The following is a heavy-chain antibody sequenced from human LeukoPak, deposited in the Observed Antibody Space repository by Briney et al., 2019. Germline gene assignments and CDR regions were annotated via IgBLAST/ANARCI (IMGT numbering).Heavy chain of an antibody. Sequence: SVKVSCKASGGTFSSYAISWVRQAPGQGLEWMGGIIPIFGTANYAQKFQGRVTITADKSTSTAYMELNSLRSEDTAVYYCARVAVAGSSGSWFDPWGQGTLVTVSS. CDR3: ARVAVAGSSGSWFDP. D-gene: IGHD6-19*01. CDR2: IIPIFGTA. CDR1: GGTFSSYA. V-gene: IGHV1-69*06. J-gene: IGHJ5*02.